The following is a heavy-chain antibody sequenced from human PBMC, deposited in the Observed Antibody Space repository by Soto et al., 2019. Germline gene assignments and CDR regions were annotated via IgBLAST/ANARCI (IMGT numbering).Heavy chain of an antibody. V-gene: IGHV3-23*01. J-gene: IGHJ5*02. CDR1: TGYA. Sequence: RGSLRLSCTVFTGYAMSWVRRWPGKGLEWISNISPTGNTPYADSVEGRFTISRDDSKNTFYLQMNNLRADDTGVYYSAKDHSTSHADLWGQGTLVTVSS. CDR3: AKDHSTSHADL. CDR2: ISPTGNT. D-gene: IGHD2-21*01.